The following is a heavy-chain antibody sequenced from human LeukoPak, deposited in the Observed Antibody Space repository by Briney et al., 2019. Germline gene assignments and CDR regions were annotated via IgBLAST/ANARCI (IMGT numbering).Heavy chain of an antibody. D-gene: IGHD6-25*01. J-gene: IGHJ3*02. CDR1: GGSFSGYY. V-gene: IGHV4-4*07. CDR2: IYTSGST. Sequence: TPETLSLTCAVYGGSFSGYYWSWIRQPAGKGLEWIGRIYTSGSTNYNPSLKSRVTMSVDTSKNQFSLKLSSVTAADTAVYYCARDPPERLAFDIWGQGTMVTVSS. CDR3: ARDPPERLAFDI.